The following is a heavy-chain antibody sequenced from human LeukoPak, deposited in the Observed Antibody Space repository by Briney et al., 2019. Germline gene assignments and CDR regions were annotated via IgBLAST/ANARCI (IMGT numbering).Heavy chain of an antibody. D-gene: IGHD1-26*01. CDR3: ARDGAIGGYDFDC. V-gene: IGHV3-23*01. Sequence: PGGSLRLSCAASGFTFTSYAMSWVRQAPGKGLEWVSVISGSGGSTYYADSMKGRFTISRDNAKNSLYLQMNSLRAEDTAVYYCARDGAIGGYDFDCWGQGTLVTVSS. CDR2: ISGSGGST. CDR1: GFTFTSYA. J-gene: IGHJ4*02.